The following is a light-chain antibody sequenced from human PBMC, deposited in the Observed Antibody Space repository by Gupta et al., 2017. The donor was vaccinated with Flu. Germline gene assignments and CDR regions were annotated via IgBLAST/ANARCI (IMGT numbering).Light chain of an antibody. CDR1: SGSVSTIYY. CDR2: STN. V-gene: IGLV8-61*01. J-gene: IGLJ2*01. CDR3: VLYMGSGIWV. Sequence: QTVVTQERSFSVSPGGTLTRPCGLRSGSVSTIYYPRWYQQTPGQAPRTLIYSTNPRSSGVPDRFSGSILGSKAALTITGAQADDESDYYCVLYMGSGIWVFGGGTKLTVL.